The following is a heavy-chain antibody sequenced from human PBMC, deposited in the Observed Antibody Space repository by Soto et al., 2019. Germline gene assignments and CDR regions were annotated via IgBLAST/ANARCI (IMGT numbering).Heavy chain of an antibody. CDR3: AKDRGSGWYNFPAPIDS. J-gene: IGHJ4*02. V-gene: IGHV3-30*18. CDR2: ISYDGSSQ. CDR1: GFTFRSYA. Sequence: GGTLSLSCAASGFTFRSYAMSWVRQAPGKGLEWVTVISYDGSSQNYADSVKGRFTISRDNSKNTLYLQMNSLRAEDTAVYYCAKDRGSGWYNFPAPIDSWGQGTLVTVSS. D-gene: IGHD6-19*01.